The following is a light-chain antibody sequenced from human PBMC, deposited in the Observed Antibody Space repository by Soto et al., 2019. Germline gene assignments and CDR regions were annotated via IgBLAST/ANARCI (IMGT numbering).Light chain of an antibody. CDR2: GAS. CDR3: QHYDDSLLT. Sequence: DIVFTQPPGALSLSPQERAPLSSRASQSVSSSYLACYQQKPGQAPRLLIYGASSRATGIPDRFSGSGSGTDFSLTISRLEPEDFAVYYCQHYDDSLLTFGGGTKVDIK. V-gene: IGKV3-20*01. CDR1: QSVSSSY. J-gene: IGKJ4*01.